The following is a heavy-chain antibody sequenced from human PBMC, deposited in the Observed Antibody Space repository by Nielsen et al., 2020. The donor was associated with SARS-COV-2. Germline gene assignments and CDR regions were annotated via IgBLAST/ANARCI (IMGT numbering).Heavy chain of an antibody. V-gene: IGHV3-30*03. J-gene: IGHJ6*02. CDR2: ISYDGSNT. D-gene: IGHD5-12*01. CDR3: ARNRGYGGTSGSRYAMDV. CDR1: GFTFNTFG. Sequence: GESLKISCAASGFTFNTFGMHWVRQAPGKGLEWVAIISYDGSNTYYGDSVKGRFTISRDNSKNTLHLQMSSLRAEDTATYYCARNRGYGGTSGSRYAMDVWGQGTTVIVSS.